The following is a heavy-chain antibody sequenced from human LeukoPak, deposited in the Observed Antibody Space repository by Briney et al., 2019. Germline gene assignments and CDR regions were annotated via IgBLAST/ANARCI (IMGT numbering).Heavy chain of an antibody. Sequence: SETLSLTCAVYGGSFSGYYWSWIRQPPGKGLEWIGVINHSGSTNYNPSLKSRVTISVDTSKNQFSLKLSSVTAADTAVYYCARGPVSMRDYGDYCFDYWGQGTLVTVSS. CDR1: GGSFSGYY. J-gene: IGHJ4*02. V-gene: IGHV4-34*01. CDR3: ARGPVSMRDYGDYCFDY. D-gene: IGHD4-17*01. CDR2: INHSGST.